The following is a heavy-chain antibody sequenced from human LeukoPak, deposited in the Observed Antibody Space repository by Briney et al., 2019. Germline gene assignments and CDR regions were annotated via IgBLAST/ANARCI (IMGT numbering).Heavy chain of an antibody. D-gene: IGHD1-26*01. CDR1: GGTFSSYT. J-gene: IGHJ3*02. CDR2: IIPILGIA. Sequence: GASVKVSCKASGGTFSSYTISWVRQAPGQGLEWMGRIIPILGIANYAQKFQGRVTITADKSTSTAYMELSSLRSEDTAVYYCAREGGSYSFDAFDIWGQGTMVTVSS. V-gene: IGHV1-69*02. CDR3: AREGGSYSFDAFDI.